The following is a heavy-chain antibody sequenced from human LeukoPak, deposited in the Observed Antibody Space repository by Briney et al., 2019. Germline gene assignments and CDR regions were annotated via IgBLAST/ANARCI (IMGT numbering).Heavy chain of an antibody. V-gene: IGHV3-30*18. CDR2: ISYDGSNK. CDR3: AKGGLRYCSSTSCYTPFDY. J-gene: IGHJ4*02. CDR1: GFTFTSYG. D-gene: IGHD2-2*02. Sequence: GGSMRLSSAASGFTFTSYGMHWVGQAPGKGLDWVAVISYDGSNKYYADSVKGRFTISRDNSKNTLYLQMNSLRAEDTAVYYCAKGGLRYCSSTSCYTPFDYWGQGTLVTVSS.